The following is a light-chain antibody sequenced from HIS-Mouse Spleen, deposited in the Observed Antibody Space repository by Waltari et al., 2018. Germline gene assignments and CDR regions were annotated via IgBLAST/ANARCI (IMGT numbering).Light chain of an antibody. Sequence: QSALTQPPSASGSPGQSVTISCTGTSSDVVGYNYVSWYQQHPGKATKLMIYEVSKRPSGVPDRFSGSKSGNTASLTVSGLQAEDEADYYCSSYAGSNNFVVFGGGTKLTVL. J-gene: IGLJ2*01. V-gene: IGLV2-8*01. CDR2: EVS. CDR3: SSYAGSNNFVV. CDR1: SSDVVGYNY.